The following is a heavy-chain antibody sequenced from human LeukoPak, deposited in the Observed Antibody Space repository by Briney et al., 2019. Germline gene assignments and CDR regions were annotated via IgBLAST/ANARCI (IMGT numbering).Heavy chain of an antibody. Sequence: GAPVKVSCKASGYTFTDYYLHWVRQAPGQGLQWMGWINPKSGGTSYAHMFQGRVTMTRDTSISTAYMEMSRLRSDDTAVYYCARGRPYYGSGSYSSYYGMDVWGQGTTVTVSS. CDR2: INPKSGGT. V-gene: IGHV1-2*02. J-gene: IGHJ6*02. D-gene: IGHD3-10*01. CDR1: GYTFTDYY. CDR3: ARGRPYYGSGSYSSYYGMDV.